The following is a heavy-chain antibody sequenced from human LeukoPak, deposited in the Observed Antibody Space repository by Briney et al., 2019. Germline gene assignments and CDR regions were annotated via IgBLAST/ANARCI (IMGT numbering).Heavy chain of an antibody. V-gene: IGHV7-4-1*01. CDR3: ARDCPKWFGEFCFDY. Sequence: ASVKVSCKASGYTFTSYAMNWVRQAPGQGLEWMGWINTNTGNPTYAQGFTGRFVFSLDTPVSTAYLQIGSLKAEDTAVYYCARDCPKWFGEFCFDYWGQGTLVTVSS. D-gene: IGHD3-10*01. J-gene: IGHJ4*02. CDR1: GYTFTSYA. CDR2: INTNTGNP.